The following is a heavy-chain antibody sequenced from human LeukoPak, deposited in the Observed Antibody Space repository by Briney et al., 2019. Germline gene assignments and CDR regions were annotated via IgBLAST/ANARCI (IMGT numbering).Heavy chain of an antibody. CDR2: ISSSGSTI. D-gene: IGHD3-22*01. Sequence: GGSLRRSCAASGFTFSSYEMNWVRQAPGKGLEWVSYISSSGSTIYYADSVKGRFTISRDNAKNSLYLQMNSLRAEDTAVYYCARGARAYYYDSSGYLSFDYWGQGTLVTVSS. J-gene: IGHJ4*02. V-gene: IGHV3-48*03. CDR1: GFTFSSYE. CDR3: ARGARAYYYDSSGYLSFDY.